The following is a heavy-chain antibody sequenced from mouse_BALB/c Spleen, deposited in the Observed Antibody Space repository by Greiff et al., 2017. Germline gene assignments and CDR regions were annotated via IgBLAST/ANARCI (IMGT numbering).Heavy chain of an antibody. CDR2: ISYSGST. J-gene: IGHJ4*01. CDR1: GDSITSGY. D-gene: IGHD1-2*01. Sequence: EVKLQESGPSLVKPSQTLSLTCSVTGDSITSGYWNWIRKFPGNKLEYMGYISYSGSTYYNPSLKSRISITRDTSKNQYYLQLNSVTTEDTATYYCARYPSLLRYAMDYWGQGTSVTVSS. V-gene: IGHV3-8*02. CDR3: ARYPSLLRYAMDY.